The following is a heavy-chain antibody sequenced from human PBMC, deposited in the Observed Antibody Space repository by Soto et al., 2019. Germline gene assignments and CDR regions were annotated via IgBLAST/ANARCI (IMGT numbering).Heavy chain of an antibody. CDR3: ARDIDSSG. J-gene: IGHJ4*02. CDR2: INSDGTST. V-gene: IGHV3-74*01. D-gene: IGHD3-22*01. Sequence: EVQLVGSGGGLVQPGGSLRLSCAASGFPFSTNWMHWVRQAPGKGLVWVSRINSDGTSTNYADSVKGRFTISRGNAKNTLYLQMNSLRGEDTAMYYCARDIDSSGWGQGTLVTVSS. CDR1: GFPFSTNW.